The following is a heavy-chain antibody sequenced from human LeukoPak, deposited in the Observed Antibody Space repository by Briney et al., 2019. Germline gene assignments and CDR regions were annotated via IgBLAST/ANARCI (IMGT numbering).Heavy chain of an antibody. CDR1: GFTFNTYG. V-gene: IGHV3-48*01. J-gene: IGHJ6*04. Sequence: GGSLRLSCATSGFTFNTYGMIWVRQAPGKGLEWVSYINSYTTTITYADSVKGRFTISRDNAKNSLYLQMNSLRAEDTAVYYCAELGITMIGGVWGKGTTVTISS. D-gene: IGHD3-10*02. CDR3: AELGITMIGGV. CDR2: INSYTTTI.